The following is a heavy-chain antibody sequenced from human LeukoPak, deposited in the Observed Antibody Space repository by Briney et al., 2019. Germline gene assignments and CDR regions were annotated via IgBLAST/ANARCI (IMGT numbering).Heavy chain of an antibody. D-gene: IGHD3-3*01. CDR2: INPSGGST. Sequence: ASVKVSCKASGYTFTSYYMHWVRQAPGQGLEWMGIINPSGGSTSYAQKFPGRVTMTRDTSTSTVYMELSSLRSEDTAVYYCARDWHNYDFWSGYTPLYYYYMDVWGKGTTVTVSS. V-gene: IGHV1-46*01. J-gene: IGHJ6*03. CDR3: ARDWHNYDFWSGYTPLYYYYMDV. CDR1: GYTFTSYY.